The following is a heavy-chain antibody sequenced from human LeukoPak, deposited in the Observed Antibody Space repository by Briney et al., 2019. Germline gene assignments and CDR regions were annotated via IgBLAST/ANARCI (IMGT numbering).Heavy chain of an antibody. J-gene: IGHJ4*02. CDR3: AADVIVATIPEYYFDY. CDR2: IVVGSGNT. Sequence: SVKVSCKASGFTFTSSAMQWVRQARGQRLEWIGWIVVGSGNTNYAQKFQERVAITRDMSTSTAYMELSSLRSEDTAVYYCAADVIVATIPEYYFDYWGQGTLVTVSS. V-gene: IGHV1-58*02. D-gene: IGHD5-12*01. CDR1: GFTFTSSA.